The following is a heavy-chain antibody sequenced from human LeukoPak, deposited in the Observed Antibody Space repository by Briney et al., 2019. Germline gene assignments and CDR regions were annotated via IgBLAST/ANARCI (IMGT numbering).Heavy chain of an antibody. J-gene: IGHJ6*03. CDR3: AKNSGSSWTYYYYYMDV. CDR1: GFTFDDYA. Sequence: PGGSLRLSCAASGFTFDDYAMHWARQAPGKGLEWVSLISGDGGSTYYADSVKGRFTISRDNSKNSLYLQMNSLRTEDTALYYCAKNSGSSWTYYYYYMDVWGKGTTVTVSS. V-gene: IGHV3-43*02. D-gene: IGHD6-13*01. CDR2: ISGDGGST.